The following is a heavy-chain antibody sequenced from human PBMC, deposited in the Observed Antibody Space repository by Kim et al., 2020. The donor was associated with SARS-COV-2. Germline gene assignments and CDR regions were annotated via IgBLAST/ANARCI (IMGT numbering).Heavy chain of an antibody. CDR1: GGSISSGGYY. V-gene: IGHV4-31*03. Sequence: SETLSLSCTVSGGSISSGGYYWSWIRQHPGKGLEWNGYIYYSGSTYYNPFLKRRGTISVDTAKNQFSLMLSSVTAAATAVYYCAREVKLYRWFDPWGQGT. CDR3: AREVKLYRWFDP. D-gene: IGHD3-3*01. J-gene: IGHJ5*02. CDR2: IYYSGST.